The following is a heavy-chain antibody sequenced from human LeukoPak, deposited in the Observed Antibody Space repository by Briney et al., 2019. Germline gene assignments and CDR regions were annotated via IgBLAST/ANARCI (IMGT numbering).Heavy chain of an antibody. V-gene: IGHV4-59*11. D-gene: IGHD3-22*01. CDR3: ASDSISMNAFDA. CDR1: GGSFTTHY. J-gene: IGHJ3*01. CDR2: ISYIGST. Sequence: SETLSLTCTVSGGSFTTHYWSWIRQPPGKGLEWIGYISYIGSTNYNPSLKSRVTISIDTSNNEVSLMLTSVTAADTAVYYCASDSISMNAFDAWGQRTMVTVSS.